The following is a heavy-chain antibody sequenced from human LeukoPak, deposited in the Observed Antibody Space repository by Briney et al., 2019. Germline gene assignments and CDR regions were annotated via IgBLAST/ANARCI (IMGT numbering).Heavy chain of an antibody. J-gene: IGHJ4*02. Sequence: GGSLRLSCAASGFTFTSYWMTWVRQAPGKGLEWVANIKQDGSEKYYVDSVKGRFTISRDNAKNSLYLQMNSLRAEDTAVYYCAAWTDRGYSYWGQGVLVTVSS. CDR2: IKQDGSEK. CDR3: AAWTDRGYSY. D-gene: IGHD5-12*01. V-gene: IGHV3-7*01. CDR1: GFTFTSYW.